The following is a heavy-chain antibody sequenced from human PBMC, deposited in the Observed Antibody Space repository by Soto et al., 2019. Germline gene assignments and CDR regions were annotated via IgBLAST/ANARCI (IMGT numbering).Heavy chain of an antibody. V-gene: IGHV3-23*01. CDR1: VFTFNTYP. D-gene: IGHD3-10*01. Sequence: WGSLRLSCATSVFTFNTYPMTWFRQAPGKGLEWVSSISSTAGRTSSYADSVKGRFAISRDFSDNTVYLQMNNLRVDDTAVYFCAKGVLSFHYGMEVWGQGTTVTVSS. CDR2: ISSTAGRTS. J-gene: IGHJ6*02. CDR3: AKGVLSFHYGMEV.